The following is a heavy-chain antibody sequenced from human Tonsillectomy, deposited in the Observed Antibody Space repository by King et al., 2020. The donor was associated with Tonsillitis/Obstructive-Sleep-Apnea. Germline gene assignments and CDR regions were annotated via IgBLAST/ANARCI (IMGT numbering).Heavy chain of an antibody. CDR2: INHSGST. Sequence: VQLQQWGAGLLKPSETLSLTCAVYGGSFSGYYWSWIRQPPGKGLEWIGEINHSGSTNYNPSLKSRVTISVDTSTNQFSLKLSSVTAADTAVHYCASGVPAAIADYYYYYMDVWGTGTTVTVS. CDR1: GGSFSGYY. CDR3: ASGVPAAIADYYYYYMDV. J-gene: IGHJ6*03. V-gene: IGHV4-34*01. D-gene: IGHD2-2*01.